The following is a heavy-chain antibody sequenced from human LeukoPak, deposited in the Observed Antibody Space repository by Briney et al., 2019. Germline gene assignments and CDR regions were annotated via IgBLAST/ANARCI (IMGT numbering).Heavy chain of an antibody. CDR1: GGSISSYS. Sequence: SETLSLTCTVSGGSISSYSWSWIRQPPGKGLEWIGYIYYSGSTNYNPSLKRRVTISVDTSTTQFSLKLSSVTAEDTAVYYCARHGIMITFGGANWFDPWGQGTLVTVSS. J-gene: IGHJ5*02. D-gene: IGHD3-16*01. CDR3: ARHGIMITFGGANWFDP. V-gene: IGHV4-59*08. CDR2: IYYSGST.